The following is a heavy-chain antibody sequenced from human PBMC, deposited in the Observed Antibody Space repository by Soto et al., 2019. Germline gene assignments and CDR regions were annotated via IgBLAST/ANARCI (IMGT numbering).Heavy chain of an antibody. J-gene: IGHJ6*02. CDR2: IYYSGST. Sequence: PSETLSLTCTVSGGSISSGGYYWGWIRQHPGKGLEWIGYIYYSGSTYYNPSLKSRVTISVDTSKNQFSLKLSSVTAADTAVYHCARALWSGFGMDVWGQGTTVTVSS. CDR1: GGSISSGGYY. V-gene: IGHV4-31*03. D-gene: IGHD3-3*01. CDR3: ARALWSGFGMDV.